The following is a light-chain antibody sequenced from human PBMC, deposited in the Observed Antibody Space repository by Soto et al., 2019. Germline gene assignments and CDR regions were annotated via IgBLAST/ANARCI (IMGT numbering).Light chain of an antibody. CDR1: QSVSSN. J-gene: IGKJ1*01. CDR3: QQYNSWPRT. V-gene: IGKV3-15*01. CDR2: GAS. Sequence: EIVMTQSPATLSVSPGERATLSCRASQSVSSNLAWYQQKPGQAPRLLIYGASTRATGFPARFSGSGSGTEFTLTISSLQSGDFAVYYCQQYNSWPRTFGQGTKV.